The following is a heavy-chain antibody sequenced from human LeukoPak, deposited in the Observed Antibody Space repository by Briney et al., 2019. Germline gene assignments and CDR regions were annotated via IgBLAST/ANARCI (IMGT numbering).Heavy chain of an antibody. V-gene: IGHV1-18*01. Sequence: ASVKVSCKASGYTFTSYGISWVRQAPGQGLEWMGWINPYNGNTKYPQKFQGRVTMTTDTSTSTAYMELRSLRSDDTAVYYCAKGRGWLQFFDYWGQGTLVTVSS. J-gene: IGHJ4*02. CDR2: INPYNGNT. CDR1: GYTFTSYG. CDR3: AKGRGWLQFFDY. D-gene: IGHD5-24*01.